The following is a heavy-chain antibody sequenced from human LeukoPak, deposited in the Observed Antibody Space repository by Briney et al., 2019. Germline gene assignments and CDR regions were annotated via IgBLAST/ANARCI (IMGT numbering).Heavy chain of an antibody. J-gene: IGHJ1*01. Sequence: GGSLRLSCAASGFTFSSYWMHWVRQAPGKGLVWVSRIKSDGSTNYADSVKGRFTISRDDAKNTLSLQMNSLRAEDTGVYYCARAPSEIGGYYPEYFRHWGQGTLVTVSS. V-gene: IGHV3-74*01. CDR1: GFTFSSYW. D-gene: IGHD3-22*01. CDR2: IKSDGST. CDR3: ARAPSEIGGYYPEYFRH.